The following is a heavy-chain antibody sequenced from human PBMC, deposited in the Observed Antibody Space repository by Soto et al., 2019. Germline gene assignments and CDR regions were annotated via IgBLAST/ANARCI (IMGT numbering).Heavy chain of an antibody. CDR2: ISSGGTYT. J-gene: IGHJ3*01. CDR1: GFTFSDFS. V-gene: IGHV3-21*01. Sequence: EVQLVESGGGLVKPGGSLRLSCAASGFTFSDFSMNWVRRAPGKGLEWVSSISSGGTYTYYADSVKGRFTISRDNAKNSLYLQMNSLRAEDSAVYYFASRYCSSTNCYAFDVWGQGTMVTVSS. D-gene: IGHD2-2*01. CDR3: ASRYCSSTNCYAFDV.